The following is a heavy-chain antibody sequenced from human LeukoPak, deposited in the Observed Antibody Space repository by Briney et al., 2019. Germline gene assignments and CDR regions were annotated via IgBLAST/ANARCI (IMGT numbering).Heavy chain of an antibody. D-gene: IGHD3-16*01. CDR1: GGSISSSSYY. V-gene: IGHV4-39*01. Sequence: SETLSLTCTVSGGSISSSSYYWGWIRQPPGKGLEWIGSIYYSGSTYYNPSLKSRVTISVDTSENQFSLKLSSVTAADTAVYYCARYSLGVHFDYWGQGTLVTVSS. J-gene: IGHJ4*02. CDR2: IYYSGST. CDR3: ARYSLGVHFDY.